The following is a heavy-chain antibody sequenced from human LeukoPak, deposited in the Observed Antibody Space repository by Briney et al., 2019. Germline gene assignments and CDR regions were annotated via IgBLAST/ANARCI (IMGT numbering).Heavy chain of an antibody. CDR3: GRNEYSSFESGQMDV. CDR2: IKRDGSES. Sequence: HPGGSLRLSCAASGFTFSSYAMSWVRQAPGKGLVWVSRIKRDGSESNYADSVRGRVTISRDNAKNTVYLQMNSLRAEDTAIYYCGRNEYSSFESGQMDVWGQGTTVTVSS. D-gene: IGHD5-18*01. CDR1: GFTFSSYA. J-gene: IGHJ6*02. V-gene: IGHV3-74*01.